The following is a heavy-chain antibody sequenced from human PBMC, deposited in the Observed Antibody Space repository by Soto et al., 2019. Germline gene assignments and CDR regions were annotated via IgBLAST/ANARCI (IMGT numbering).Heavy chain of an antibody. CDR3: ARDGSCSSTSGYADVCDYCYYCGIDV. CDR2: IKQDGSEK. CDR1: GFTFSSYW. J-gene: IGHJ6*02. Sequence: EVQLVESGGGLVQPGGSLRLSCAASGFTFSSYWMSWVRQAPGKGLEWVANIKQDGSEKYYVDSVKGRFTISRDNAKNSLYLQMNSQRGEDTAVYYCARDGSCSSTSGYADVCDYCYYCGIDVWGQGTTVTVSS. D-gene: IGHD2-2*03. V-gene: IGHV3-7*04.